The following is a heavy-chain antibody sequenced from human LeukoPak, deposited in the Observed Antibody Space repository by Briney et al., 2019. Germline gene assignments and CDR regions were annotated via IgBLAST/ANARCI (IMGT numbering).Heavy chain of an antibody. J-gene: IGHJ4*02. Sequence: SETLSLTCTVSGGSISSSSYYWGWIRQPPGKGLEWIGSIYYSGSTYYNPSLKSRVTISVDTSKNQFSLKLSSVTAADTAVYYCARIFQWYGSGSRFYYFDYWGQGTLVTVSS. CDR3: ARIFQWYGSGSRFYYFDY. V-gene: IGHV4-39*07. D-gene: IGHD3-10*01. CDR1: GGSISSSSYY. CDR2: IYYSGST.